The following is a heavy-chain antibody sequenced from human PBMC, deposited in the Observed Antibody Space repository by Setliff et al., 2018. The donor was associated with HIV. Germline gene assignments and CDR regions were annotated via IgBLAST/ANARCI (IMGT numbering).Heavy chain of an antibody. CDR2: IYSTGGT. CDR3: TRDTGYILSGYRPHWYFDL. V-gene: IGHV4-61*02. D-gene: IGHD3-9*01. J-gene: IGHJ2*01. CDR1: GDSISSGNYY. Sequence: PSETLSLTCTFSGDSISSGNYYWSWIRQSAGKGLEWIGRIYSTGGTNYNPSLKSRVTISSDTSKNLFSLKLTTVTAADAAVYYCTRDTGYILSGYRPHWYFDLWGRGTLVTVSS.